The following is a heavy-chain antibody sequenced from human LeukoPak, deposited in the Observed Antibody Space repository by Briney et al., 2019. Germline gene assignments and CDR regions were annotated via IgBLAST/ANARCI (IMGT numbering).Heavy chain of an antibody. J-gene: IGHJ4*02. CDR1: GGSISSYY. D-gene: IGHD3/OR15-3a*01. CDR2: IYYSGST. Sequence: SETLSLTCTVSGGSISSYYWSWIRQPPGKGLEWIGYIYYSGSTNYHPSLKSRVTISVDTSKNHLSLRLSSVTAADTAVYYCARDFPWTYWGQGTLVTVSS. V-gene: IGHV4-59*01. CDR3: ARDFPWTY.